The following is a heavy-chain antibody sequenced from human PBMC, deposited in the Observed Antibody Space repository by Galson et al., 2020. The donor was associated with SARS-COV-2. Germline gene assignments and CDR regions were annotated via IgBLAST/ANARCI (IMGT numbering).Heavy chain of an antibody. V-gene: IGHV3-11*04. CDR2: ISSSGFTK. CDR3: ARRALLENAFDV. D-gene: IGHD1-26*01. CDR1: GFTFSDYY. J-gene: IGHJ3*01. Sequence: NSGGSLRLSCAASGFTFSDYYMTWIRQAPGKGLEWLSFISSSGFTKYYADSVKGRFTMSRDNAKNSLYLQINSLTAEDTALYYCARRALLENAFDVWGRGTMVTVS.